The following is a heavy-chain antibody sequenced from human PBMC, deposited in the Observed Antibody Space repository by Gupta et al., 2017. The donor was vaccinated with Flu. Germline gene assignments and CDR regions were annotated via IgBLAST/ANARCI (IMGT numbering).Heavy chain of an antibody. Sequence: EMQLVESGGGLVQPGGSLRLSCAASGFTVSSSYLQWVRQAPGKGLVWVSRINPDGSSTTYAESVNGLFTISRDNAKNTLYLQMNSLGDDDTAVYYCATVTSGCWGQVTLVTVSS. J-gene: IGHJ4*02. CDR2: INPDGSST. CDR1: GFTVSSSY. D-gene: IGHD4-17*01. V-gene: IGHV3-74*03. CDR3: ATVTSGC.